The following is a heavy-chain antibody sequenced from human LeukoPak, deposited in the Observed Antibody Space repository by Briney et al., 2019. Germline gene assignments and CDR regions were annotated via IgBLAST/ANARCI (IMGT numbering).Heavy chain of an antibody. D-gene: IGHD4-17*01. Sequence: SETLSLTCTVSGGSISSSSYYWGWIRQPPGKGLEWIGSIYYSGSTYYNPSLKSRVTISVDTSKNQFSLKLSSVTAADTAVYYCASYGDYLGYFQHWGQGTLVTVSS. J-gene: IGHJ1*01. CDR2: IYYSGST. V-gene: IGHV4-39*07. CDR3: ASYGDYLGYFQH. CDR1: GGSISSSSYY.